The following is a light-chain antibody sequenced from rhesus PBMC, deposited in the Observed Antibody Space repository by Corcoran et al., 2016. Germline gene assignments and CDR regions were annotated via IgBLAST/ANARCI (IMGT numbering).Light chain of an antibody. J-gene: IGKJ1*01. V-gene: IGKV3-10*01. Sequence: QVILTQSPATLSLSPGERATLSCRASQSVSSYLAWYQQKPGQAPRLLIYGASSRATGIPDRFSGSGAGTVFTLTISSLEPEDVGVYHCYQHSSGYRTFGQGTKVEIK. CDR3: YQHSSGYRT. CDR2: GAS. CDR1: QSVSSY.